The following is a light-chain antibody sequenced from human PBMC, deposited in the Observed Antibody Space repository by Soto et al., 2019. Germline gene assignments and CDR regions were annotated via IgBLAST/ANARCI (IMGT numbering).Light chain of an antibody. Sequence: DIQMTQSPSYVSASVGDRVTVTCRASRNISTWLAWYQVRPGKAPNLLIYGASTLQSGAPSRFSGSGSGTDFTLTVINLQPEDFATYYCQQSHNFPFTFGPGTKVDI. CDR1: RNISTW. V-gene: IGKV1-12*01. CDR2: GAS. J-gene: IGKJ3*01. CDR3: QQSHNFPFT.